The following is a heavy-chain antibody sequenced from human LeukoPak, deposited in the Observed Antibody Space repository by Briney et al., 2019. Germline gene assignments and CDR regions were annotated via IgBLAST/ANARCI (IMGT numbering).Heavy chain of an antibody. Sequence: GESLKISCKDSGYSFTNYWIGWVRQMPGKGLEWMGILYPGDSDTRYSPSFQGHVTISADKSTTTAYLQWSSLKASDTAMYYCARKSSGWPGDFNYWGQGTLVTVSS. CDR1: GYSFTNYW. V-gene: IGHV5-51*01. D-gene: IGHD6-25*01. J-gene: IGHJ4*02. CDR2: LYPGDSDT. CDR3: ARKSSGWPGDFNY.